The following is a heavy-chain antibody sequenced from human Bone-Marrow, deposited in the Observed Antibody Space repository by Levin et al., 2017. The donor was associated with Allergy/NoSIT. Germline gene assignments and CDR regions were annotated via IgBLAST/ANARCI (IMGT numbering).Heavy chain of an antibody. CDR1: GGTFSSQA. CDR2: IIPIFGTT. D-gene: IGHD1-26*01. J-gene: IGHJ6*02. V-gene: IGHV1-69*13. CDR3: ARDWGLRGDGMDV. Sequence: PRASVKVSCKASGGTFSSQAISWVRQAPGQGLEWMGAIIPIFGTTNYAQKFQGRVTITADESTSTVYMELSSLRSEDTAVYYCARDWGLRGDGMDVWGQGTTVTVSS.